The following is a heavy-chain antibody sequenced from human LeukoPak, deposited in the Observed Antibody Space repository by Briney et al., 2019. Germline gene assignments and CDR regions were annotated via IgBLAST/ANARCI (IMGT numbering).Heavy chain of an antibody. Sequence: EGSLRLSCAASGFTFSSYGMHWVRQAPGKGLEWVAVISYDGSNKYYADSVKGRFTISRDNSKNTLYLQMNSLRAEDTAVYYCAKDIVVVPAAISYYYYYGMDVWGKGTTVTVSS. D-gene: IGHD2-2*01. V-gene: IGHV3-30*18. CDR3: AKDIVVVPAAISYYYYYGMDV. CDR2: ISYDGSNK. CDR1: GFTFSSYG. J-gene: IGHJ6*04.